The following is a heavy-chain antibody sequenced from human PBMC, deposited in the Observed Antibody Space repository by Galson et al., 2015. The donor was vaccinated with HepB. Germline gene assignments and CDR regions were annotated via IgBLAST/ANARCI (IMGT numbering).Heavy chain of an antibody. CDR2: IKSKTDGGTT. J-gene: IGHJ5*02. V-gene: IGHV3-15*01. CDR1: GFTFSNAW. Sequence: SLRLSCAASGFTFSNAWMSWVRQAPGKGLEWVGRIKSKTDGGTTDYAAPVKGRFTISRDDSKNTLYLQMNSLKTEDTAVYYCTTELRFLQVYWFDPWGQGTLVTVSS. D-gene: IGHD3-3*01. CDR3: TTELRFLQVYWFDP.